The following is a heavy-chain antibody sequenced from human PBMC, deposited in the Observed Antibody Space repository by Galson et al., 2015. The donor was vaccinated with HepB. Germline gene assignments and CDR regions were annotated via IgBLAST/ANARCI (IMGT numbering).Heavy chain of an antibody. D-gene: IGHD6-13*01. J-gene: IGHJ6*02. CDR1: GFTFGDYA. V-gene: IGHV3-49*03. CDR3: TSEGVNGPTSSSWFYYYGMDV. Sequence: SLRLSCAASGFTFGDYAMSWFRQAPGKGLEWVGFIRSKAYGGTTEYAASVKGRFTISRDDSKSIAYLQMNSLKTEDTAVYYCTSEGVNGPTSSSWFYYYGMDVWGQGTTVTVSS. CDR2: IRSKAYGGTT.